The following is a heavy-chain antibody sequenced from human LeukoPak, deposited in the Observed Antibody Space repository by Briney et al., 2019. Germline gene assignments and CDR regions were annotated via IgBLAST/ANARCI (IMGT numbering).Heavy chain of an antibody. CDR3: AREGSNIVATIPNFDY. CDR1: GFTFSSYS. V-gene: IGHV3-33*08. CDR2: IWYDGSNK. Sequence: PGGSLRLSCAASGFTFSSYSMNWVRQAPGKGLEWVAVIWYDGSNKYYADSVKGRFTISRDNSKNTLYLQMNSLRAEDTAVYYCAREGSNIVATIPNFDYWGQGTLVTVSS. D-gene: IGHD5-12*01. J-gene: IGHJ4*02.